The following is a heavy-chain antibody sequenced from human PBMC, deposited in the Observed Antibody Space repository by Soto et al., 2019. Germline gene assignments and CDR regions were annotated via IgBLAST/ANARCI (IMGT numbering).Heavy chain of an antibody. CDR2: IYYSGST. D-gene: IGHD2-15*01. V-gene: IGHV4-31*03. CDR3: ARVEDCSGGSCYPFFDY. J-gene: IGHJ4*02. CDR1: GGSISSGGYY. Sequence: QVQLQESGPGLVKPSQTLSLTCTVSGGSISSGGYYWSWIRQHPGKGLEWIGYIYYSGSTYYNPSLKSRVTLSVDTSKNQFSLKLSSVTAAETAVYYCARVEDCSGGSCYPFFDYWGQGTLVTVSS.